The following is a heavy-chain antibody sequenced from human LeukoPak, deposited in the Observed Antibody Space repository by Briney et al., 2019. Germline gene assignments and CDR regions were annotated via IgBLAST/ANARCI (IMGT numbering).Heavy chain of an antibody. CDR3: ARGSSRGSYYDY. Sequence: PGGSLRLSCAASGFTFTTYGFNWVRQAPGKGLEWVSSISFSGSYIYYADSVKGRFTISRDNAKSSVYLQMNSLRAEDTAVYYCARGSSRGSYYDYWGQGTLVTVSS. J-gene: IGHJ4*02. V-gene: IGHV3-21*01. CDR2: ISFSGSYI. CDR1: GFTFTTYG. D-gene: IGHD1-26*01.